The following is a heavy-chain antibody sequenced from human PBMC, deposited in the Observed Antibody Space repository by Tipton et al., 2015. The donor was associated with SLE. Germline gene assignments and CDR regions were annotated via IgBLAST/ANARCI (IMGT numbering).Heavy chain of an antibody. CDR1: GGSISSGSYY. V-gene: IGHV4-61*01. D-gene: IGHD6-19*01. CDR2: IYYSGST. J-gene: IGHJ6*02. Sequence: LRLSCTVSGGSISSGSYYWSWIRQPPGKGLEWIGYIYYSGSTNYNPSLKSRVTISVDTSKNQFSLKLSSVTAADTAVYYCARDREAGYYYGMDVWGQGTTVTVSS. CDR3: ARDREAGYYYGMDV.